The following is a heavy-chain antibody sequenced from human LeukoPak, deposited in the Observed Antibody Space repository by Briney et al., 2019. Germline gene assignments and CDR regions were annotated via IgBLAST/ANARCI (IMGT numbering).Heavy chain of an antibody. J-gene: IGHJ5*02. CDR3: ARTGLREPFDP. Sequence: PGGSLRPSCAASGFTFSSYSMNWVRQAPGKGLEWVSYISSSSSTIYYADSVKGRFTISRDNAKNSLYLQMNSLRAEDTAVYYCARTGLREPFDPWGQGTLVTVSS. V-gene: IGHV3-48*04. CDR1: GFTFSSYS. D-gene: IGHD1-14*01. CDR2: ISSSSSTI.